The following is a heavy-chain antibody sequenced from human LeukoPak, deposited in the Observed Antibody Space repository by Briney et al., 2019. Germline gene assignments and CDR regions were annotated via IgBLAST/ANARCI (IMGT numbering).Heavy chain of an antibody. D-gene: IGHD3-10*01. CDR2: IWYDGSNK. J-gene: IGHJ6*03. V-gene: IGHV3-33*01. Sequence: GGSLRLSCAASGFTFSSYGMHWVRQAPGKGLEWVAVIWYDGSNKYYADSVKGRFTTSRDNSKNTLYLQMNSLRAEDTAVYYCARAIRELWFGERDVWGKGTTVSVSS. CDR3: ARAIRELWFGERDV. CDR1: GFTFSSYG.